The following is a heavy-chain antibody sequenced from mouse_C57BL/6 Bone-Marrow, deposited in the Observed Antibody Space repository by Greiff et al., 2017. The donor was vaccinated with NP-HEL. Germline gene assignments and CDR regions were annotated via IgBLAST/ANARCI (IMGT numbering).Heavy chain of an antibody. D-gene: IGHD1-1*01. V-gene: IGHV3-6*01. CDR3: ASRPDYYGSSYGWFAY. CDR1: GYSITSGYY. CDR2: ISYDGSN. Sequence: EVQVVESGPGLVKPSQSLSLTCSVTGYSITSGYYWNWIRQFPGNKLEWMGYISYDGSNNYNPSLKNRISITRDTSKNQFFLKLNSVTTEDTATYYCASRPDYYGSSYGWFAYWGQGTLVTVSA. J-gene: IGHJ3*01.